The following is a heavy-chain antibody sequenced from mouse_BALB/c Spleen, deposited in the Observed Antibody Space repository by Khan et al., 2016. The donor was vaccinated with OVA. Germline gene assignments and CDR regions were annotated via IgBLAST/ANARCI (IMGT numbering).Heavy chain of an antibody. Sequence: QVRLQQSGAELARPGASVKMSCKASGYTFTTYTIHWVKQRPGQGLEWIGYIIPSTDYTNYNQKFKDKATLTADKSSTTAYMQLRRLTSEDSAVYYCTREGAYYRSDGWFAYWGQGTLVTVSA. CDR1: GYTFTTYT. CDR3: TREGAYYRSDGWFAY. D-gene: IGHD2-14*01. V-gene: IGHV1-4*01. J-gene: IGHJ3*01. CDR2: IIPSTDYT.